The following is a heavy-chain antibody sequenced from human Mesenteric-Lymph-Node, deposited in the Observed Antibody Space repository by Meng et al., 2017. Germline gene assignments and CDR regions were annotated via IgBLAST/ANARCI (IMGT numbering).Heavy chain of an antibody. CDR3: ARDIGTTVTGAYYFDY. CDR2: IYYSGST. J-gene: IGHJ4*02. V-gene: IGHV4-38-2*02. CDR1: GYSISSGYY. D-gene: IGHD4-17*01. Sequence: GSLRLSCSVSGYSISSGYYWGWIRQPPGKGLEWIGSIYYSGSTYYNPSLKSRVTISVDTSKNQFSLKLSSVTAADTAVYYCARDIGTTVTGAYYFDYWGQGTLVTVSS.